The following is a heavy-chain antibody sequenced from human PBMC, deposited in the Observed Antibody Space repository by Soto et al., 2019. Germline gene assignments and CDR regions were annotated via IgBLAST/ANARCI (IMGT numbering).Heavy chain of an antibody. CDR2: RNPNNGNT. D-gene: IGHD5-18*01. Sequence: QVQLVQSGAEVKKPGASVKVSCKASGYTFTSYDINWVRQATGQGLEWMGWRNPNNGNTVYAQKYQGRVTMTRNTTIITADMKLSSLRSEDTAVDYCSRERSYGLDYWGQGTLVTVSS. J-gene: IGHJ4*02. V-gene: IGHV1-8*01. CDR1: GYTFTSYD. CDR3: SRERSYGLDY.